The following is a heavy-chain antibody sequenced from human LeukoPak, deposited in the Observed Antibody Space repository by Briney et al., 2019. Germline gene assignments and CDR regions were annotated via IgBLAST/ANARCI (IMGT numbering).Heavy chain of an antibody. Sequence: SETLSLTCTVSGYSISSGYYWGWIRQPPGKGLEWIGSIYHSGSTYYNPSLKSRVTISVDTSKNQFSLKLSSVTAADTAVYYCARVYNWNSSGLGAPRDWGRGTQATVSS. CDR1: GYSISSGYY. CDR3: ARVYNWNSSGLGAPRD. D-gene: IGHD1-7*01. CDR2: IYHSGST. V-gene: IGHV4-38-2*02. J-gene: IGHJ4*02.